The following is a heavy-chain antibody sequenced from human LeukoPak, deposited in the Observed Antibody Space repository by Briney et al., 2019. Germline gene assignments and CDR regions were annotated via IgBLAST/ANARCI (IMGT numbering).Heavy chain of an antibody. CDR2: IKSKTDGGTT. D-gene: IGHD5-18*01. J-gene: IGHJ4*02. Sequence: GGSLRLSCAASRFTFSNAWMSWVRQAPGKGLEWVGRIKSKTDGGTTDYAAPVKGRFTISRDDSKNTLYLQMNSLKSEDTAVYYCTSHTAMDSDFDYWGQGTLVTVSS. V-gene: IGHV3-15*01. CDR1: RFTFSNAW. CDR3: TSHTAMDSDFDY.